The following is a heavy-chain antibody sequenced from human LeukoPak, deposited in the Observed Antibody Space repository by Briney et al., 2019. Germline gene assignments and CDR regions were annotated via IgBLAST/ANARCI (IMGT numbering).Heavy chain of an antibody. Sequence: SETLSLTCAVSGGSFSGYYWSWIRQSPGKGLEWIGEINHSGSTNYNLSLKSRVTISVDTSKNQFSLKLSSVTAADTAVYYCARTGYYAQYFDYWGQGTLVTVSS. CDR3: ARTGYYAQYFDY. V-gene: IGHV4-34*01. CDR1: GGSFSGYY. J-gene: IGHJ4*02. D-gene: IGHD3-9*01. CDR2: INHSGST.